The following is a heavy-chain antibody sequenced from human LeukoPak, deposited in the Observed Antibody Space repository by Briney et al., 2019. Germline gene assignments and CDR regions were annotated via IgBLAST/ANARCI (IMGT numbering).Heavy chain of an antibody. CDR2: ISSNGGST. CDR3: VKDDYGP. V-gene: IGHV3-64D*06. Sequence: GGSLRLSCAASGFTVSSNYMSWVRQAPGRGLEYVSAISSNGGSTYYADSVKGRFTISRDNSKNTLYLQMSSLRAEDTAVYYCVKDDYGPWGQGTLVTVSS. CDR1: GFTVSSNY. J-gene: IGHJ5*02. D-gene: IGHD4-17*01.